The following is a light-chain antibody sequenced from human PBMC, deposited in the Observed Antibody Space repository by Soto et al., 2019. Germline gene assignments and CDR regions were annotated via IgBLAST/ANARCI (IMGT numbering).Light chain of an antibody. CDR3: QQSYNAPYT. J-gene: IGKJ2*01. Sequence: DIQMTQSPSSLSASVGDRVTITCRATQRIGDYLNWYQQKSGKAPRLLIFGASTLQSGVPSRFSGRGSGTDFTLTISSLLPEDFVTYYCQQSYNAPYTFGQGTKVQI. CDR1: QRIGDY. V-gene: IGKV1-39*01. CDR2: GAS.